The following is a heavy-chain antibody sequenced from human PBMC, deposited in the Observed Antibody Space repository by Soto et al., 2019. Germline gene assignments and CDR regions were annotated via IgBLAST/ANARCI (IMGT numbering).Heavy chain of an antibody. V-gene: IGHV3-15*07. Sequence: GGSLRLSCAGSGFAFNSAWINWVRQAPGKGMEWVGRIKSKALGGTTDFAAPVRGRFAITRDDSRNMAYMQMNSLNTEDTAVYYFTTDSYSAIIEVRFDYRAHGTLVTVSS. CDR3: TTDSYSAIIEVRFDY. CDR2: IKSKALGGTT. CDR1: GFAFNSAW. D-gene: IGHD1-26*01. J-gene: IGHJ4*03.